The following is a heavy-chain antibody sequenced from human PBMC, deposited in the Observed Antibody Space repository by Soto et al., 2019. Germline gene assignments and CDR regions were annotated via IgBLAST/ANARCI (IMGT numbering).Heavy chain of an antibody. CDR1: GFTFNGYA. CDR2: VTSGGTTT. D-gene: IGHD6-19*01. CDR3: AKDHLGGAVADSFDY. V-gene: IGHV3-23*01. Sequence: EVQLLESGGGLVQPGGSLRLSCTASGFTFNGYAMNWVRQAPGKGLEWVSAVTSGGTTTYYADSVKGRFTISRDNSRGTVYLQVNRLGVEDTAIYYCAKDHLGGAVADSFDYWGRGTLVTVSS. J-gene: IGHJ4*02.